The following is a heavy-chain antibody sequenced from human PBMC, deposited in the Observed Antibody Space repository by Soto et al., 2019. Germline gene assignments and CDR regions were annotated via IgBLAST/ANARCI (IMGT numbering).Heavy chain of an antibody. J-gene: IGHJ4*02. CDR2: IWYDGSNK. CDR3: GPDTLDY. CDR1: GFMFSSHG. V-gene: IGHV3-33*01. Sequence: QVPLVEYGGGVVKPGRSLRLSFAASGFMFSSHGMHWIRQAPGKGLEWVAVIWYDGSNKYYADSVKCRFTISRDNSKNTLYMQMNSLRVEDTAVYYCGPDTLDYWGQGTLVPVSS.